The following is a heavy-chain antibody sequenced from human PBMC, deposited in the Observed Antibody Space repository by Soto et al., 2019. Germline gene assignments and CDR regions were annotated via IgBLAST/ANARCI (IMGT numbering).Heavy chain of an antibody. CDR1: GFTFNYYW. D-gene: IGHD2-21*02. Sequence: EVQLVESEGGLVQRGGSLRLSCAASGFTFNYYWMHWVRQAPGQGLVWVSHIHSDGSSTTYADSVKGRFTISRDNAKKTLYLQMNSLRAEDTAVYYCARGDKGGFDLWGQGTTGTVSS. V-gene: IGHV3-74*01. J-gene: IGHJ3*01. CDR3: ARGDKGGFDL. CDR2: IHSDGSST.